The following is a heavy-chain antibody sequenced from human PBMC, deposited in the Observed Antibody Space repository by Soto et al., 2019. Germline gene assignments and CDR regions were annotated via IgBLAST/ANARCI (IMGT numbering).Heavy chain of an antibody. D-gene: IGHD6-6*01. Sequence: GGSLRLSCAASGFTFSSYAMSWVHQAPGKGLEWVSAISGSGGSTYYADSVKGRFTISRDNSKNTLYLQMNSLRAEDTAVYYCAKDGKGIAARPGRFDYWGQGTLVTVSS. CDR3: AKDGKGIAARPGRFDY. CDR1: GFTFSSYA. V-gene: IGHV3-23*01. CDR2: ISGSGGST. J-gene: IGHJ4*02.